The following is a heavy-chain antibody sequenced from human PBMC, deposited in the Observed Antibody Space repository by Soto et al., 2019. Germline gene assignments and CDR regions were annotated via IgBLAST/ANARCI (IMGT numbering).Heavy chain of an antibody. CDR2: ISYDGSNK. V-gene: IGHV3-30*18. Sequence: GGSLRLSCAASGFTFSSYGMHWVRQAPGKGLEWVAVISYDGSNKYYADSVKGRFTISRDNSKNTLYLQMNSLGAEDTAVYYCAKCPRRGSSWSTYFDYWGQGTLVTVSS. CDR1: GFTFSSYG. CDR3: AKCPRRGSSWSTYFDY. D-gene: IGHD6-13*01. J-gene: IGHJ4*02.